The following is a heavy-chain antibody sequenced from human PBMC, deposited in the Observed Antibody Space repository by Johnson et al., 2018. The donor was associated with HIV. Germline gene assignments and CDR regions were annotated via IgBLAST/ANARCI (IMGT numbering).Heavy chain of an antibody. Sequence: QVQLVESGGGVVQPGRSLRLSCAASGFTFSTYGMHWVRQAPDKGLEWVAFIWFDGSSKYYADSVKGRFSISRDNSKNTLFLQMNSLRPEDTAVYYCARSCRDGYTCNAFDIWGQGTMDTVSS. D-gene: IGHD5-24*01. V-gene: IGHV3-33*01. CDR3: ARSCRDGYTCNAFDI. CDR1: GFTFSTYG. CDR2: IWFDGSSK. J-gene: IGHJ3*02.